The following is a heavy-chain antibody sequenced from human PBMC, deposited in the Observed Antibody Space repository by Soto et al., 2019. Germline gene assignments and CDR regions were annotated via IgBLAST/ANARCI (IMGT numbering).Heavy chain of an antibody. CDR3: AKGQTTPRGYMDV. Sequence: GGSLRLSCAASGFTFDDYAMHWVRQAPGKGLEWVSGISWNSGSIGYADSVKGRFTISRDNAKNSLYLQMNSLRAEDTALYYCAKGQTTPRGYMDVWGKGTTVTVSS. D-gene: IGHD1-1*01. CDR2: ISWNSGSI. CDR1: GFTFDDYA. V-gene: IGHV3-9*01. J-gene: IGHJ6*03.